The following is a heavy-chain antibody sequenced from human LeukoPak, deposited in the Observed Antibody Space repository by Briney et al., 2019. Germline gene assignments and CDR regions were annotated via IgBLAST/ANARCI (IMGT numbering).Heavy chain of an antibody. CDR2: IIPIFGTT. V-gene: IGHV1-69*13. CDR3: ASTTLTPPVDTLGAFDI. CDR1: GGTFSSYA. Sequence: SVKVSCKASGGTFSSYAISWVRQAPGQGLEWMGGIIPIFGTTNYAQKFQGRVTITADESTSTAYMELSSLRSEDTAVYYCASTTLTPPVDTLGAFDIWGQGTMVTVSS. D-gene: IGHD5-18*01. J-gene: IGHJ3*02.